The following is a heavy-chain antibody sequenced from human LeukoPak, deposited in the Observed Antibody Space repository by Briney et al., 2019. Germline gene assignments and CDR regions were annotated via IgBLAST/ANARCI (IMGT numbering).Heavy chain of an antibody. CDR1: GFTFSSYA. Sequence: GGSLRLSCAASGFTFSSYAMSWVRQAPGKGLEWVSAISGSGGSTYYADSVKGRFTISRDNSKNTLYLQMNSLSAEDTAVYYCAKDLTYSSSSTSYFDYWGQGTLVTVSS. D-gene: IGHD6-6*01. CDR3: AKDLTYSSSSTSYFDY. J-gene: IGHJ4*02. CDR2: ISGSGGST. V-gene: IGHV3-23*01.